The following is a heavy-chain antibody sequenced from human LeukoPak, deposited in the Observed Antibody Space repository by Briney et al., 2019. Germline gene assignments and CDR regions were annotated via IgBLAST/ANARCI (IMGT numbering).Heavy chain of an antibody. CDR2: ISWNSGTI. CDR1: GFTFDDYA. CDR3: AKDMGNTLTGQNDY. J-gene: IGHJ4*02. Sequence: TGGSLRLSCAASGFTFDDYAMHWVRQAPGKGLEWVSGISWNSGTIGYADSVKGRFTISRDNAKNSLYLQMNSLRAEDTALYYCAKDMGNTLTGQNDYWGQGTLVTVSS. V-gene: IGHV3-9*01. D-gene: IGHD3-9*01.